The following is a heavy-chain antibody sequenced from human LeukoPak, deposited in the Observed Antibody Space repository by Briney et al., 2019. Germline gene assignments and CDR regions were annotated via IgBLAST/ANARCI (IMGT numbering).Heavy chain of an antibody. V-gene: IGHV3-21*01. CDR3: AELGITMIGGV. CDR2: ISSRSTYI. Sequence: GGSLRLSCAASGFTFSSYSMNWVRQAPGKGLEWVSSISSRSTYIYHADSVKGRLTISRDNAKNSLYLQMNSLRAEDTAVYYCAELGITMIGGVWGKGTTVTISS. D-gene: IGHD3-10*02. CDR1: GFTFSSYS. J-gene: IGHJ6*04.